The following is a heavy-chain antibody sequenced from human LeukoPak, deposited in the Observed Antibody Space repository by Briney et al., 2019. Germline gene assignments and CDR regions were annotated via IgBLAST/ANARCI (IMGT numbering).Heavy chain of an antibody. CDR3: ARVDYYDSSATFDY. CDR1: GYTLTELS. V-gene: IGHV1-46*01. CDR2: INPSGGST. D-gene: IGHD3-22*01. Sequence: ASVKVSCKVSGYTLTELSMHWVRQAPGQGLEWMGIINPSGGSTSYAQKFQGRVTMTRDTSTSTVYMELSSLRSEDTAVYYCARVDYYDSSATFDYWGQGTLVTVSS. J-gene: IGHJ4*02.